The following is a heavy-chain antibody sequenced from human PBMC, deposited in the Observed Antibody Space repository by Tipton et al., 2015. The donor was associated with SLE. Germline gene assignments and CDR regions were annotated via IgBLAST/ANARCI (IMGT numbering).Heavy chain of an antibody. J-gene: IGHJ5*02. V-gene: IGHV3-66*02. D-gene: IGHD1-7*01. CDR2: IYSGGST. CDR3: ASGGITGTMGWFDP. CDR1: GISLGGSE. Sequence: SLRLSCSASGISLGGSEVIWVRQAPGKGLEWVSVIYSGGSTYYADSVKGRFTISRDNSKNTLYLQMNSLRAEDTAVYYCASGGITGTMGWFDPWGQGTLVTVSS.